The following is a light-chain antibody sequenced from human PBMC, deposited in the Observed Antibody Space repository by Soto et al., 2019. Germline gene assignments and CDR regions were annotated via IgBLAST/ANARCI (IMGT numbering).Light chain of an antibody. CDR1: QSVSSY. J-gene: IGKJ3*01. CDR3: QQRSNWPPL. CDR2: DAS. Sequence: PGERATLSCRASQSVSSYLAWYQQKPGQAPRLLIYDASNRATGIPARFSGSGSGTDFTLTISSLEPEDFAVYYCQQRSNWPPLFGPGTKVDIK. V-gene: IGKV3-11*01.